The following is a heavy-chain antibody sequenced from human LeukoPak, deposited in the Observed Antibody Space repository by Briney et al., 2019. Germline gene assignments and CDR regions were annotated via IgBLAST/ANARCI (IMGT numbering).Heavy chain of an antibody. Sequence: GGSLRLSCAASGFTFSSYSINWVRQAPGKGLEWVSAISGSGGSTYYADSVKGRFTISRDNSKNTLYLQMNSLRAKDTAVYYCAKDLLGYCSSTSCYAFDYWGQGTLVTVSS. CDR3: AKDLLGYCSSTSCYAFDY. CDR2: ISGSGGST. CDR1: GFTFSSYS. D-gene: IGHD2-2*01. V-gene: IGHV3-23*01. J-gene: IGHJ4*02.